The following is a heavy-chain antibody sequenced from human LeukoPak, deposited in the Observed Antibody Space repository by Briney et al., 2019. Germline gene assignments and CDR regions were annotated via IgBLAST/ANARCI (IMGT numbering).Heavy chain of an antibody. D-gene: IGHD6-25*01. J-gene: IGHJ4*02. V-gene: IGHV6-1*01. CDR1: GDSVSSNRAA. Sequence: SQTLSLTCAISGDSVSSNRAAWNWIRKSPSRGLEWLGRTYYRSTWYKDYAVSVKSRITINSDTSKNQVSLHLNSVTPEDTAVYYCARSGGSTDLDYWGQGTQVTVSS. CDR3: ARSGGSTDLDY. CDR2: TYYRSTWYK.